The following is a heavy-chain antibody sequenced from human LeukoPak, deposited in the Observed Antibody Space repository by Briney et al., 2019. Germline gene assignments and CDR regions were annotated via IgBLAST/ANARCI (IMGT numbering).Heavy chain of an antibody. Sequence: GGSLRLSCAASGFTFSNYWMHWVRQAPGKGLEWVSGISWNSGSIGYADSVKGRFTISRDNAKNSLYLQMNSLRAEDTALYYCAKGDSGSYFFDYWGQGTLVTVSS. CDR2: ISWNSGSI. CDR1: GFTFSNYW. CDR3: AKGDSGSYFFDY. V-gene: IGHV3-9*01. J-gene: IGHJ4*02. D-gene: IGHD1-26*01.